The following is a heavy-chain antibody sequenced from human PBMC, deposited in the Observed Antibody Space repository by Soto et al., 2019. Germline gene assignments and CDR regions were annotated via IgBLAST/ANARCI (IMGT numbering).Heavy chain of an antibody. CDR1: DGSISSSSYY. CDR3: ARPPIAAAGLSPVV. D-gene: IGHD6-13*01. Sequence: SETLSVTCAVSDGSISSSSYYLGFVLQPPGKGLEWIGSIYYSGSTYYNPSLKSRVTISVDTSKNQFSLKLSSVTAADTAVYYCARPPIAAAGLSPVVWGQGTLVTVSS. V-gene: IGHV4-39*01. J-gene: IGHJ4*02. CDR2: IYYSGST.